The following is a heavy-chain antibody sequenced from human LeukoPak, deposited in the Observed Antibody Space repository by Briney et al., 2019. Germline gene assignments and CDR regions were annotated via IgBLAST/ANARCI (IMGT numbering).Heavy chain of an antibody. Sequence: ASVKVSCKASGYTFTSYGISWVRQAPGQGLEWMGWISAYNGNTNYAQKLQGRVTMTTDTSTSTAYMELRSLRSDDTAVYYCARDIVVVPAAMFLFGDWFDPWGQETLVTVSS. V-gene: IGHV1-18*01. CDR3: ARDIVVVPAAMFLFGDWFDP. CDR1: GYTFTSYG. CDR2: ISAYNGNT. J-gene: IGHJ5*02. D-gene: IGHD2-2*01.